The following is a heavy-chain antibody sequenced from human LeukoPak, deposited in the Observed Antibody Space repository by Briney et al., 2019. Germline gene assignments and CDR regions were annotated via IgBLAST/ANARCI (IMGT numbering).Heavy chain of an antibody. CDR1: GFTFSSYS. V-gene: IGHV3-21*01. CDR3: ARDRDDYVWGSYRYRRGHFDY. J-gene: IGHJ4*02. Sequence: GGSLRPSCAASGFTFSSYSMNWVRQAPGKGLGWVSSISSSSSYIYYADSVKGRFTISRDNAKNSLYLQMNSLRAEDTAVYYCARDRDDYVWGSYRYRRGHFDYWGQGTLVTVSS. CDR2: ISSSSSYI. D-gene: IGHD3-16*02.